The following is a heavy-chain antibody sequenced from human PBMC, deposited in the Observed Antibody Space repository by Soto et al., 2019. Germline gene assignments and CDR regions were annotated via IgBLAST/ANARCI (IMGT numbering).Heavy chain of an antibody. CDR1: GGSISSGDYY. Sequence: SETLSLTXTVSGGSISSGDYYWSWIRQPPGKGLEWNGYIYYSGSTYYNPSLKSRVTISVDTSKNQFSLKLSSVTAADTAVYYCARVRGSGFADYWGQGTLVTVSS. CDR2: IYYSGST. J-gene: IGHJ4*02. CDR3: ARVRGSGFADY. V-gene: IGHV4-30-4*01. D-gene: IGHD3-3*01.